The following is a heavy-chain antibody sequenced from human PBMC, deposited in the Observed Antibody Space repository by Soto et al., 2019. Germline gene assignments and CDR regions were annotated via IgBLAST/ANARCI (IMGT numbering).Heavy chain of an antibody. J-gene: IGHJ6*02. CDR2: ISGSGTNT. Sequence: PGGSLRLSCAASGFTFSNYGMTWVRQAPGKGLEWVSGISGSGTNTNYADSVKGRFTISRDNSKNTLYLQMNSLRVEDTAVYYCAKDEVRTPSLYAMDVWGQGTTVTVSS. CDR3: AKDEVRTPSLYAMDV. CDR1: GFTFSNYG. V-gene: IGHV3-23*01. D-gene: IGHD3-10*01.